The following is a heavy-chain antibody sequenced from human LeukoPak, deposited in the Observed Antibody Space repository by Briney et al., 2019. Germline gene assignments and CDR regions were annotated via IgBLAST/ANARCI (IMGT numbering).Heavy chain of an antibody. V-gene: IGHV4-59*01. CDR1: GGSISSYY. CDR2: IYYSGST. Sequence: SETLSLTCTVSGGSISSYYWSWIRQPPGKGLEWIGYIYYSGSTNYNPSLKSRVTISVDTSKNQFSLKLSSVTAADTAVYYCARAYSSSWYYFDYWGQGTLVTVSS. D-gene: IGHD6-13*01. CDR3: ARAYSSSWYYFDY. J-gene: IGHJ4*02.